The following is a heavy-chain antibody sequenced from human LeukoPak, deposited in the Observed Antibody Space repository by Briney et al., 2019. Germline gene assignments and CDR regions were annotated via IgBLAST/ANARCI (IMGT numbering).Heavy chain of an antibody. J-gene: IGHJ4*02. D-gene: IGHD2-2*01. CDR2: IIPIFGTA. Sequence: SVTVSFTASGGTFIIYAISWVRQAPGQGLEWMGGIIPIFGTANYAQKFQGRVTITTDESTSTAYMELSSLRSEDTAVYYCARLAGYCSSTSCMGYWGQGTLVTVSS. CDR1: GGTFIIYA. CDR3: ARLAGYCSSTSCMGY. V-gene: IGHV1-69*05.